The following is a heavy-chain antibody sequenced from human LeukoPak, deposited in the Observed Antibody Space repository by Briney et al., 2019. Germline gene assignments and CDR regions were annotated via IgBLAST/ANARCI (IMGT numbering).Heavy chain of an antibody. D-gene: IGHD3-10*01. J-gene: IGHJ3*02. CDR2: IYQSGST. V-gene: IGHV4-38-2*02. CDR3: ARTYYYGSGSYYDSRDGFDI. Sequence: SETLSLTCTVPGYSISSGYYWGWIRQPPGKGLEWIGTIYQSGSTYYNPSLKSRVTISIDTSKNQFSLKLNSVTAADTAVYYCARTYYYGSGSYYDSRDGFDIWGQGTMVTVSS. CDR1: GYSISSGYY.